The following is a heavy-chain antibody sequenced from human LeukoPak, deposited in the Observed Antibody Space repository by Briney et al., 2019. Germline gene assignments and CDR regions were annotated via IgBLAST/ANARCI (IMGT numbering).Heavy chain of an antibody. CDR1: GGIFTSYT. CDR2: VVPLLGIA. Sequence: SVKVSCKASGGIFTSYTISWVRRAPGQGLEWMGRVVPLLGIANYAQKFQGRVTIVAEKSTRTVYMQLSGLTSEDTAIYYCVRDDADSAYAAGDYWGQGTLVTVSS. CDR3: VRDDADSAYAAGDY. J-gene: IGHJ4*02. V-gene: IGHV1-69*04. D-gene: IGHD5-12*01.